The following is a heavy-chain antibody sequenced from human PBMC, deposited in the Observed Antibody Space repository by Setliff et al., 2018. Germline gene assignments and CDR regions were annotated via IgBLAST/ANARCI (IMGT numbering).Heavy chain of an antibody. CDR2: TSYDGINK. J-gene: IGHJ4*02. Sequence: GGSLRLSCAASGFTFSSYPMHWVRQAPGKGLEWVAVTSYDGINKYYAESVQGRFTISRDNAKNSLYLQMNSLRAEDSAVYYCVRDWYFYDTSGYFKGAPFDYWGQGTPVTVSS. D-gene: IGHD3-22*01. CDR1: GFTFSSYP. V-gene: IGHV3-30*07. CDR3: VRDWYFYDTSGYFKGAPFDY.